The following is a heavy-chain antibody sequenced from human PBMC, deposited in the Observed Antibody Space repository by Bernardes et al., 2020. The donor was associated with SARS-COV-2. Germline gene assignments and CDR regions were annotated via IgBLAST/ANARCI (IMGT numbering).Heavy chain of an antibody. CDR1: GYSISSGYY. D-gene: IGHD3-10*01. CDR3: ARVSLIWFGAPSQGFDP. J-gene: IGHJ5*02. Sequence: SQTLSLTCTVSGYSISSGYYWGWIRQPPGKRLEWIGSIYHSGSTYYNPSLKSRVTISIDTSKNQFSLKLSSVTASDTAVYYCARVSLIWFGAPSQGFDPWGQGTLVTVSS. V-gene: IGHV4-38-2*02. CDR2: IYHSGST.